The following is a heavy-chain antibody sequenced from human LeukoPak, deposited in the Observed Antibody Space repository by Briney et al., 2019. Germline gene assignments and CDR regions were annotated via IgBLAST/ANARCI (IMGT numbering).Heavy chain of an antibody. CDR1: GFTFNNFG. CDR2: MGYEGIHK. Sequence: PGGSLRLSCAASGFTFNNFGMHWVRQAPGKGLEWVAFMGYEGIHKYYADSVKGRFTISKDNSKATLYLQINSLGPEDTAVYYCARDLHGGYSSDYWGQGTLVTVSS. CDR3: ARDLHGGYSSDY. V-gene: IGHV3-30*02. J-gene: IGHJ4*02. D-gene: IGHD4-23*01.